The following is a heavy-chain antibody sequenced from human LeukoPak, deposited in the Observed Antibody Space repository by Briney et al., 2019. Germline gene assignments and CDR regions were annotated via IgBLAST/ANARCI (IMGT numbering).Heavy chain of an antibody. Sequence: SGGSLRLSCAASGFTFSSYDMNWIRQAPGKGLEWVAVIWYDGSDKYYADSVKGRFTISRDNSKNTLYLQMNSLRAEDTAVYYCARDHPASGGNSCGDYWGQGTLVTVSS. J-gene: IGHJ4*02. CDR1: GFTFSSYD. D-gene: IGHD4-23*01. V-gene: IGHV3-33*08. CDR2: IWYDGSDK. CDR3: ARDHPASGGNSCGDY.